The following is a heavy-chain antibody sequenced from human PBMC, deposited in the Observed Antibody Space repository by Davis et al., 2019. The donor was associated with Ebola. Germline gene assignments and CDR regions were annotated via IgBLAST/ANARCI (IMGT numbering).Heavy chain of an antibody. Sequence: GESLKISCQGFGYMFAKYWIGWVRQVSGKGLEWMGIVYPGDSDITYSPSFQGQVTISVDKSLSTTFLQWSTLKASDTAIYYCARMPRGYLDEGYALDVWGQGTTVTVSS. CDR3: ARMPRGYLDEGYALDV. CDR2: VYPGDSDI. J-gene: IGHJ6*02. CDR1: GYMFAKYW. V-gene: IGHV5-51*01. D-gene: IGHD2-15*01.